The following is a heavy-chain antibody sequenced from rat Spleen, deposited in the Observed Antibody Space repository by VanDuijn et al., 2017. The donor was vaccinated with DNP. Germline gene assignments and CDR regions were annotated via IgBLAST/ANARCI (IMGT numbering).Heavy chain of an antibody. CDR2: ITSSGGST. CDR1: GFTFSNSD. Sequence: EVQLVESGGGLVQPGRSMKLSCAASGFTFSNSDMAWVRQVPGKGLEWVASITSSGGSTYYPDSVKGRFTVSRDNAENTVCLQMNSLRSEDTATYYCARHGYYTGDYWGQGVMVTVSS. V-gene: IGHV5-25*01. J-gene: IGHJ2*01. CDR3: ARHGYYTGDY. D-gene: IGHD1-1*01.